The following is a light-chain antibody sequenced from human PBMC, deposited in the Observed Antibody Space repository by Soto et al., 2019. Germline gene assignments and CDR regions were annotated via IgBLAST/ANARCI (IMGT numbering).Light chain of an antibody. CDR3: SSYTTSNTRQIV. V-gene: IGLV2-14*03. CDR2: DVS. CDR1: SSDVGGYNY. Sequence: QSALTQPASVSGSPGQPITISCTGTSSDVGGYNYVSWYQHHPGKAPKLIIYDVSNRPSGVSIRFSGSKSDNTASLTISGLQPEDEADYHCSSYTTSNTRQIVFGTGTKVNVL. J-gene: IGLJ1*01.